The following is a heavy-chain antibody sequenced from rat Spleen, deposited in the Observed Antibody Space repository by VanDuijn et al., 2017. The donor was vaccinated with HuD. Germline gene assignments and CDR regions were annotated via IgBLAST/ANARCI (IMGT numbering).Heavy chain of an antibody. CDR2: IRYDGRNT. Sequence: EVQLVESDGGLVQPGRSLKLSCAASRFTFNDHFMAWVRQAPTKGLEWVATIRYDGRNTYYRDSVKGRFTISRDNAKNALFLQMNGLKSEDSASYYCTREGYDGTSSGFYYWGQGVMVTVSS. J-gene: IGHJ2*01. CDR1: RFTFNDHF. D-gene: IGHD1-12*02. CDR3: TREGYDGTSSGFYY. V-gene: IGHV5-20*01.